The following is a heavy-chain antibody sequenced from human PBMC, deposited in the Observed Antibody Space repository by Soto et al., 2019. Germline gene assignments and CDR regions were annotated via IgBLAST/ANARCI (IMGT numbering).Heavy chain of an antibody. Sequence: VQLLESGGDLVQPGGSLRLSGVASGFILNNYARSWARQAPGKGLGWVSTIGGTDGDSDGVPWYEDSVKGRFPISRDSSANTLFLHMDNLRAEDSALYYCVKRGRNWGAFDFWGQGTTVVVSS. J-gene: IGHJ3*01. CDR3: VKRGRNWGAFDF. CDR2: IGGTDGDSDGVP. V-gene: IGHV3-23*01. D-gene: IGHD7-27*01. CDR1: GFILNNYA.